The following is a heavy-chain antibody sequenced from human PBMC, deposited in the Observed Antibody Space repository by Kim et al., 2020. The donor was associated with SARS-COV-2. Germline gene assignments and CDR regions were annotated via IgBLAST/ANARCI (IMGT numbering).Heavy chain of an antibody. J-gene: IGHJ4*02. V-gene: IGHV2-5*02. CDR1: GFSLSGREVG. D-gene: IGHD3-16*01. CDR3: AHRLKYSDTWNFDF. Sequence: SGPTLVNPTQTLTLTCTFSGFSLSGREVGVGWIRQPPGKALEWLALVHGDDEKRYSPSLKNRVTISKDTSTNRVVLTLTNMDPVDTATYYCAHRLKYSDTWNFDFWGQGTLVTVSS. CDR2: VHGDDEK.